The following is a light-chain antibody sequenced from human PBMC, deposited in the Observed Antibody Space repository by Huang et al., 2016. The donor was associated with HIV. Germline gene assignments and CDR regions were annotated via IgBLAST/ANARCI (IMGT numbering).Light chain of an antibody. J-gene: IGKJ1*01. CDR1: QSVNNY. V-gene: IGKV3-11*01. CDR3: HQRSNWPRT. CDR2: DAS. Sequence: EIVLTQSPATLSLSPGERATLSCRASQSVNNYLAWYQQKPGQAPRPLIYDASNRAAGIPARFSGSGSGTDFTLTISSLEPEDFALYYCHQRSNWPRTFGQGTKVEIK.